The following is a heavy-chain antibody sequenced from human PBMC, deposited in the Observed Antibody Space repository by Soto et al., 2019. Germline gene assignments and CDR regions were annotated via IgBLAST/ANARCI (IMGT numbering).Heavy chain of an antibody. J-gene: IGHJ6*02. CDR1: GYSFTKYW. CDR2: IYPDESDT. V-gene: IGHV5-51*01. Sequence: GESLKISCKGSGYSFTKYWIGWVRQMPGKGLEWMAIIYPDESDTRYSPSFQGQVTISADKSISTAYLQWSSLKASDTAMYYCARPGYSGYDSLSGYYGMDVWGQGTTVTVSS. D-gene: IGHD5-12*01. CDR3: ARPGYSGYDSLSGYYGMDV.